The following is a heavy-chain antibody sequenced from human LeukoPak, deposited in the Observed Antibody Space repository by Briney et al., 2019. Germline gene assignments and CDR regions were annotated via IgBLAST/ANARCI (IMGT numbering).Heavy chain of an antibody. CDR3: AREHNWNNTLDY. D-gene: IGHD1/OR15-1a*01. Sequence: ASVKVSCKASGYTFTSYAMNWVRQAPGQGLEWMGWISAYNGNTNYAQKLQGRVTMTTDTSTSTAYMELRSLRSDDTAVYYCAREHNWNNTLDYWGQGTLVTVSS. V-gene: IGHV1-18*01. CDR1: GYTFTSYA. J-gene: IGHJ4*02. CDR2: ISAYNGNT.